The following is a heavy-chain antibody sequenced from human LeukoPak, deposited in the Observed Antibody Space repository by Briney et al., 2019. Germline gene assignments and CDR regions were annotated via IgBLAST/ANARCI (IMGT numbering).Heavy chain of an antibody. Sequence: GASVKVSCKASGYTFTSYAMHWVRQAPGQRLEWMGWINAGNGNTKYSQKFQGRVTITRDTSASTAYMELSSLRSEDTAVYYCARGSLYYDFWSGYLEASGMDVWGQGTTVTVSS. CDR1: GYTFTSYA. J-gene: IGHJ6*02. V-gene: IGHV1-3*01. CDR2: INAGNGNT. D-gene: IGHD3-3*01. CDR3: ARGSLYYDFWSGYLEASGMDV.